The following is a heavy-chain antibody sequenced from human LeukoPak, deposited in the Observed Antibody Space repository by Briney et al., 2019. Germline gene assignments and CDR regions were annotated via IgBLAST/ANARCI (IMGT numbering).Heavy chain of an antibody. CDR2: IYSGGST. V-gene: IGHV3-53*01. CDR3: ARVPFAVVIPNPYVDY. J-gene: IGHJ4*02. D-gene: IGHD3-3*01. CDR1: GFTVSSNY. Sequence: GGSLRLSCAASGFTVSSNYMSWVRQAPGKGLEWVSVIYSGGSTYYADSVKGRFTISRDNSKNTLYLQMNSLRAEDTAVYYCARVPFAVVIPNPYVDYWGQGTLVTVSS.